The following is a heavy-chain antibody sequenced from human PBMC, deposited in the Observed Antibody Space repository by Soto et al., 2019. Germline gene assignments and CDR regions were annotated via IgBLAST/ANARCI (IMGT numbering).Heavy chain of an antibody. CDR1: GNDDFDMYW. CDR3: ARQSRAIVATTDSLAI. V-gene: IGHV5-51*01. D-gene: IGHD1-26*01. Sequence: GESLKIPCQASGNDDFDMYWIAWVRQTSGRGLEWIGIIYPGDSETTYSPSFQGRVTFSADKSTRTAYLQWSGLKASDSATYYCARQSRAIVATTDSLAIWGQGTKVTVSS. J-gene: IGHJ3*02. CDR2: IYPGDSET.